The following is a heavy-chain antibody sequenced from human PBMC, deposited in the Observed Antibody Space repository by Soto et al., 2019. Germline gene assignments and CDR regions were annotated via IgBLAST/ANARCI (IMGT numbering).Heavy chain of an antibody. CDR3: ARAGENYGSGTFSPPLRYYFNS. J-gene: IGHJ4*02. Sequence: QVQLVQSGAEVKKPGASVTVSCKASGYTFTTHYMHCVRQAPGQGLEWMGIINPSGGRTTYALKFQGRVSLTSDTSTNTVYMEVSSLRSEDPAVYYCARAGENYGSGTFSPPLRYYFNSWGQGTLVTVSS. V-gene: IGHV1-46*01. D-gene: IGHD3-10*01. CDR2: INPSGGRT. CDR1: GYTFTTHY.